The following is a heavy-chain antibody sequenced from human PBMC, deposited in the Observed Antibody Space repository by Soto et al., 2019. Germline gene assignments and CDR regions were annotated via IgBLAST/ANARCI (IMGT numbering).Heavy chain of an antibody. Sequence: EVQLVESGGGLVKPGGSLRLSCAASGFNFNSYTINLVRQAPGKRLEWLSSISSSGYIFSTDSVRGRFTISRDNAKNSVYLQINSLRAEDTAVYFCARDCSGGSCYPGMGVWGQRTTVTVSS. CDR3: ARDCSGGSCYPGMGV. CDR2: ISSSGYI. D-gene: IGHD2-15*01. V-gene: IGHV3-21*01. CDR1: GFNFNSYT. J-gene: IGHJ6*01.